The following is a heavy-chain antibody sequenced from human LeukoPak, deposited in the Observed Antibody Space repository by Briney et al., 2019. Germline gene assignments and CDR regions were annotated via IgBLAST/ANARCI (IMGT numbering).Heavy chain of an antibody. V-gene: IGHV1-2*06. Sequence: ASVKVSCKASGYTFTGYYMHWVRQAPGQGLEWMGRINPNSGDTNYAQKFQGRVTMTRDTSISTAYMELSRLRSDDTAVYYCARVKDDYVWGSYSYWGQGTLVTVSS. D-gene: IGHD3-16*01. CDR2: INPNSGDT. CDR3: ARVKDDYVWGSYSY. J-gene: IGHJ4*02. CDR1: GYTFTGYY.